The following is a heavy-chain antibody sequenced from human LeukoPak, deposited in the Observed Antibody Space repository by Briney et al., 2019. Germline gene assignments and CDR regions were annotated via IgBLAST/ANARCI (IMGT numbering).Heavy chain of an antibody. Sequence: GESLKISCAASGFTFSSYSMNWVRQAPGKGLEWVSAFSGGGGGGSTFYADSVKGRFTISRDNSKSTLYLQMNSLRAEDTALYYCARASDSTGYPQLPFDYWGQGTLVTVSS. J-gene: IGHJ4*02. D-gene: IGHD3-22*01. CDR3: ARASDSTGYPQLPFDY. CDR1: GFTFSSYS. V-gene: IGHV3-23*01. CDR2: FSGGGGGGST.